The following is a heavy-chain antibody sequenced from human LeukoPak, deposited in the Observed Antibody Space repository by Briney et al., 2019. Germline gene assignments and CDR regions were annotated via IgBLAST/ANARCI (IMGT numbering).Heavy chain of an antibody. J-gene: IGHJ4*02. CDR3: ARAVDTDFFDY. D-gene: IGHD5-18*01. CDR2: IYYSGST. V-gene: IGHV4-31*02. Sequence: SWIRQHPGKGLEWIGYIYYSGSTYYNPSLKSRVTISVDTSKNQFSLKLSSVTAADTAVYYCARAVDTDFFDYWGQGTLVTVSS.